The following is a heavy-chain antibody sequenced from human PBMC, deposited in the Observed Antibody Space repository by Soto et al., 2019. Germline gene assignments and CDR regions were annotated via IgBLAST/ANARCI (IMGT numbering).Heavy chain of an antibody. Sequence: ESLSLTCTVSGASMRNYFWTWIRQPPGKGLEWIGYIHYSGTTSFFPSYNPSLRSRVTISEDTSKNQFSLKLLSVTTADTAVYFCAAGEASSRNLAPYYLDFWGQGTLVTVSS. CDR1: GASMRNYF. CDR2: IHYSGTT. D-gene: IGHD6-13*01. V-gene: IGHV4-59*01. CDR3: AAGEASSRNLAPYYLDF. J-gene: IGHJ4*02.